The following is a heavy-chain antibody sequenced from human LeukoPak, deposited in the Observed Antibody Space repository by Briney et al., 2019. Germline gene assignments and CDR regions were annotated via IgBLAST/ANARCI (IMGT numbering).Heavy chain of an antibody. CDR3: ARVRCSGGSCPYYYYYYYMDV. Sequence: GGSLRLSCAASGFTFSSYGMHWVRQAPGKGLEWVAVISYDGSNKYYADSVKGRFTISRDNSKNTLYLQMNSLRAEDTAVYYCARVRCSGGSCPYYYYYYYMDVWGKGTTVTVSS. V-gene: IGHV3-30*03. CDR1: GFTFSSYG. J-gene: IGHJ6*03. CDR2: ISYDGSNK. D-gene: IGHD2-15*01.